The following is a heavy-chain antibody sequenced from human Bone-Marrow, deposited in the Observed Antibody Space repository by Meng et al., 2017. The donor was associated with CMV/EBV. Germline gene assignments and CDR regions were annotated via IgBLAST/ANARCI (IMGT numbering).Heavy chain of an antibody. CDR1: GGSISSSSW. CDR3: ARNHGKSDFDY. D-gene: IGHD1-14*01. Sequence: LTCAVSGGSISSSSWWSWVRQPPGKGLEWIGEIYHSMKTNYNPSLRSRLTISLDKSKNQFSLRLSSVTAADTALYYCARNHGKSDFDYWGQGTLVTVSS. J-gene: IGHJ4*02. V-gene: IGHV4-4*02. CDR2: IYHSMKT.